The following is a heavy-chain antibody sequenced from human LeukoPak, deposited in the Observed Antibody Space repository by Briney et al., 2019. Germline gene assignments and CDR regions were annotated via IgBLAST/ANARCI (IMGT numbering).Heavy chain of an antibody. Sequence: GGSLRLSCAASGFTFSNYEMNWVRQAPGKGLEWVSLISTYRSNIYDADSVKGRFTISRDNAKNSLYLQMNSLRAEDTAVYYCARRLQYEGMDYWGQGTLVTVSS. V-gene: IGHV3-48*03. CDR2: ISTYRSNI. CDR1: GFTFSNYE. J-gene: IGHJ4*02. D-gene: IGHD4-11*01. CDR3: ARRLQYEGMDY.